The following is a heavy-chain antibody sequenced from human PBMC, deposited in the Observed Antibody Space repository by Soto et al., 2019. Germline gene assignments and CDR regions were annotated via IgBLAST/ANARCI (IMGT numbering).Heavy chain of an antibody. CDR3: ARGVVVTAIPDD. V-gene: IGHV3-30-3*01. CDR2: ISYDGSNK. CDR1: GFTFSSYA. Sequence: GGSLRLSCAASGFTFSSYAMHWVRQAPGKGLEWVAVISYDGSNKYYADSVKGRFTISRDNSKNTLYLQMNSLRAEDTAVYYCARGVVVTAIPDDWGQGTLVTVSS. D-gene: IGHD2-21*02. J-gene: IGHJ4*02.